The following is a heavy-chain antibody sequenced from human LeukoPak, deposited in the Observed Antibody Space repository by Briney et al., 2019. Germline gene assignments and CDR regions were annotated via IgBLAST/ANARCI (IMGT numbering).Heavy chain of an antibody. CDR2: ISERGGST. CDR3: AKRGIVIRAVIIIGFHKEAYYFDY. V-gene: IGHV3-23*01. CDR1: GITLSNYG. D-gene: IGHD3-10*01. Sequence: PGGSLRLPCVVSGITLSNYGMSWVRRAPGKGLEWVSGISERGGSTNYADSVKGRFIISRDTSKNTVYLQMNSLRVEDTAVYFCAKRGIVIRAVIIIGFHKEAYYFDYWGQGILVTVSS. J-gene: IGHJ4*02.